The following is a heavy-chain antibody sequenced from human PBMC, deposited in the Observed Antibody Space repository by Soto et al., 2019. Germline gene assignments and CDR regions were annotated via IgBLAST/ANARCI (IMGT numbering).Heavy chain of an antibody. D-gene: IGHD6-19*01. CDR3: ARGSGWYPPFDY. Sequence: QVQLVQSGAEEKKPGASVKVSCKASGYTFTSYAMHWVRQAPGQRLEWMGWINAGKGNTKYSQKFQGRVTITRDTSASTAYRELSSLRSEDTAVYYCARGSGWYPPFDYWGQGTLVTVSS. V-gene: IGHV1-3*05. J-gene: IGHJ4*02. CDR1: GYTFTSYA. CDR2: INAGKGNT.